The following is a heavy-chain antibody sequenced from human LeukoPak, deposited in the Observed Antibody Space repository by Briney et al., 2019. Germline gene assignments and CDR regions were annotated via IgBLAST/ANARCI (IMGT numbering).Heavy chain of an antibody. CDR1: GYTFTGYY. V-gene: IGHV1-2*04. Sequence: ASVTVSCKASGYTFTGYYMHWVRQAPGQGLEWMGWINPNSGGTNYAQKFQGWVTMTRDTSISTAYMELSRLRSDDTAVYYCARGIRSRVAGTVDSFDYWGQGTLVTVSS. CDR3: ARGIRSRVAGTVDSFDY. CDR2: INPNSGGT. J-gene: IGHJ4*02. D-gene: IGHD6-19*01.